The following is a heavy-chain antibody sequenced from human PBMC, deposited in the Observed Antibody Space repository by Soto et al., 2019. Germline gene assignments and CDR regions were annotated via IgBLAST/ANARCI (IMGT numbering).Heavy chain of an antibody. CDR1: GFTFDSCG. V-gene: IGHV3-23*01. Sequence: EVQLLESGGDLVQPGGSLRLSCVASGFTFDSCGMNWVRQAPGKGLEWVAGVSPHAANTYYADSVRGRFIISRDDSRKTVSLDMNSLGGEDSAVYYCATEGAKTTWNFDYWGQGTVVTVSS. CDR2: VSPHAANT. J-gene: IGHJ4*02. CDR3: ATEGAKTTWNFDY. D-gene: IGHD1-1*01.